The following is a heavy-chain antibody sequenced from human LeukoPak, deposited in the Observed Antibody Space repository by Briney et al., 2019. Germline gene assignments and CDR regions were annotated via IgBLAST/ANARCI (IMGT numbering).Heavy chain of an antibody. Sequence: GRSLRLSCAASGFTFSSYGMHWVRQAPGKGLEWVAVISYDGSKKYYADSVKGRFTISRDNSKNTLYLQMNSLRAEDTALYYCAKDLERHIVVVTASAVDYWGQGTLVSVFS. D-gene: IGHD2-21*02. CDR1: GFTFSSYG. V-gene: IGHV3-30*18. CDR2: ISYDGSKK. CDR3: AKDLERHIVVVTASAVDY. J-gene: IGHJ4*02.